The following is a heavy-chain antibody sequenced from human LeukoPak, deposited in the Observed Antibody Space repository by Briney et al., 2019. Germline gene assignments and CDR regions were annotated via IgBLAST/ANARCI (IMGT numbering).Heavy chain of an antibody. CDR1: GVAISGRRDY. CDR2: IYYSGST. J-gene: IGHJ3*02. V-gene: IGHV4-39*01. Sequence: SETLSLTCTVSGVAISGRRDYWGWIRQPPGKGLEWIASIYYSGSTHYNPSLKSRATISVDTSRNQFSLELRTATAADSAMYYCARNVSRGEPGGAFDIWGQGTMVTVSS. D-gene: IGHD3-16*01. CDR3: ARNVSRGEPGGAFDI.